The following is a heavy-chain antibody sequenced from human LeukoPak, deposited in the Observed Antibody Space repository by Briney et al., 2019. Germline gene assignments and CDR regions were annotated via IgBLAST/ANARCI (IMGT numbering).Heavy chain of an antibody. J-gene: IGHJ4*02. D-gene: IGHD3-3*01. Sequence: SETLSLTCTVSGVSITSGGYYWSWIRQHPGKGLEWIVYSYYSGSTYFNPALKSRVTTSVDTSKNQFSLKLSSVTAADTAVYYCASEKREWVDYWGQGTLVTVSS. V-gene: IGHV4-31*03. CDR1: GVSITSGGYY. CDR3: ASEKREWVDY. CDR2: SYYSGST.